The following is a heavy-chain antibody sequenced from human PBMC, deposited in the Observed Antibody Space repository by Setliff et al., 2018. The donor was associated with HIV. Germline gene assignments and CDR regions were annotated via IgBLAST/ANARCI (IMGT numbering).Heavy chain of an antibody. CDR2: ISSSGIS. V-gene: IGHV4-4*07. J-gene: IGHJ2*01. CDR1: GGSMNDYY. Sequence: SETLSLTCTVSGGSMNDYYWSWVRQPAGKTLEWLGRISSSGISTYNFSLRSRVNMSIDTSNNQFSLSLNSVTAADTAVDYCVREVVSAVWYFDHWGRGIQVTVSS. CDR3: VREVVSAVWYFDH.